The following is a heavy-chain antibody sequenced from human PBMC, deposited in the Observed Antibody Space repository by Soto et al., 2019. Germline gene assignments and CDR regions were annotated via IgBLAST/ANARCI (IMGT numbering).Heavy chain of an antibody. CDR1: GFSLTTYGMR. CDR2: IDWDDDV. CDR3: ARMTTDSSGLFDH. Sequence: VSGPTLVNPTQTLTLTCTFSGFSLTTYGMRVSWIRQPPGKALEWLARIDWDDDVFYSTSLKTRLTISKDTSKNQVVLTMTNVDPVDTATYYCARMTTDSSGLFDHWGQATLVTVST. J-gene: IGHJ4*02. V-gene: IGHV2-70*04. D-gene: IGHD3-22*01.